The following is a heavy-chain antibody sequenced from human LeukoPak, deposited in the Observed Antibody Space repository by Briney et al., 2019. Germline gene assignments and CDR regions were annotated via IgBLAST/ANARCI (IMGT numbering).Heavy chain of an antibody. Sequence: ASVKVSCKASGGTFSSYAISWVRQAPGQGLEWMGWISAYNGNTNYAQKLQGRVTMTTDTSTSTAYMELRSLRSDDTAVYYCARGYDILTGSDAFDIWGQRTMVTVSS. CDR1: GGTFSSYA. J-gene: IGHJ3*02. V-gene: IGHV1-18*01. D-gene: IGHD3-9*01. CDR2: ISAYNGNT. CDR3: ARGYDILTGSDAFDI.